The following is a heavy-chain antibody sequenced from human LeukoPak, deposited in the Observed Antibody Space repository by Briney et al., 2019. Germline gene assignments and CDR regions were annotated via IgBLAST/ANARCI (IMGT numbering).Heavy chain of an antibody. J-gene: IGHJ4*02. CDR3: ARGLLWFGESQFDY. V-gene: IGHV3-66*01. Sequence: GGSLRLSCAASGFTVSSNYMSWVRQAPGKGLEWVSVIYSGGSTYYADSVKGRFTISRDNSKNTLYLQMNSLRAEDTAVYYCARGLLWFGESQFDYWGQGTLVTVSS. CDR2: IYSGGST. D-gene: IGHD3-10*01. CDR1: GFTVSSNY.